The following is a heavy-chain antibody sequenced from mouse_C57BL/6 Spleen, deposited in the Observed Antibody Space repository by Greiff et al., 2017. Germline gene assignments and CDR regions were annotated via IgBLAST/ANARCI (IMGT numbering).Heavy chain of an antibody. J-gene: IGHJ2*01. CDR2: INPGSGGT. D-gene: IGHD2-5*01. CDR3: ARLAGSNYVLEY. V-gene: IGHV1-54*01. Sequence: VQLQQSGAELVRPGTSVKVSCKASGYAFTNYLIEWVKQRPGQGLEWIGVINPGSGGTNYNEKFKGKATLTADKSSSTAYMQLSGLTSENSAVYFCARLAGSNYVLEYWGQGATLTVSS. CDR1: GYAFTNYL.